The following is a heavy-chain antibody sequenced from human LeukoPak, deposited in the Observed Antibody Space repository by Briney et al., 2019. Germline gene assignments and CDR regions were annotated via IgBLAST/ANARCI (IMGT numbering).Heavy chain of an antibody. CDR3: ARDTATIYGDSDPNWFDP. D-gene: IGHD4-17*01. CDR2: IIPIFGTA. Sequence: SVKVSCKASGGTFSSYAISWVRQAPGQGLEWMGRIIPIFGTANYAQKFQGRVTITTDESTSTAYMELSSLRSQDTAVYYCARDTATIYGDSDPNWFDPWGQGTLVTVSS. V-gene: IGHV1-69*05. CDR1: GGTFSSYA. J-gene: IGHJ5*02.